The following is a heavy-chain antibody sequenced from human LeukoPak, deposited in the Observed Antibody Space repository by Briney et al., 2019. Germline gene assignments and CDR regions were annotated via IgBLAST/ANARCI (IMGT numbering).Heavy chain of an antibody. V-gene: IGHV1-2*02. D-gene: IGHD3-10*01. CDR2: INPNSGDT. Sequence: ASVKVSCKASGYTFTSYYMHWVRQAPGQGLEWMGWINPNSGDTNYAQKFQGRVTMTRDTSISTAYMDLSRLRSDDTAVYYCARMHYFSSGMFWGQGTLVTVSS. J-gene: IGHJ4*02. CDR3: ARMHYFSSGMF. CDR1: GYTFTSYY.